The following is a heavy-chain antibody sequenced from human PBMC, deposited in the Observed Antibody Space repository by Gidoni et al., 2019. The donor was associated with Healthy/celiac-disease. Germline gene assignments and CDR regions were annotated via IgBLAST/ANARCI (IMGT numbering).Heavy chain of an antibody. CDR2: IIPIFGTA. D-gene: IGHD4-17*01. CDR1: GGTFSSYA. CDR3: ASQEGGYGDYSDYYGMDV. J-gene: IGHJ6*02. Sequence: QMQLVQSGAEVKKPGSSVTVSCPASGGTFSSYAISWVRPAPGNGLEWMGGIIPIFGTANYAQKFQGRVTMTADESTSTAYMELSSLRSEDTAVYYCASQEGGYGDYSDYYGMDVWGQGTTVTVSS. V-gene: IGHV1-69*01.